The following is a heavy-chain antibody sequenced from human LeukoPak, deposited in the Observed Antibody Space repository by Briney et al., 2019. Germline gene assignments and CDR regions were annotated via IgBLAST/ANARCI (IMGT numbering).Heavy chain of an antibody. CDR2: IDSDGSST. CDR1: GFTFSSYW. Sequence: SGGSLRLSCAASGFTFSSYWMHWVRQAPGKGLVWVSHIDSDGSSTSYADSVKGRFTISRDNAKNTLYLQMNSLRAEDTAVYYCARDAELRYFDWLPHPLDYWGQGTLATVSS. D-gene: IGHD3-9*01. J-gene: IGHJ4*02. V-gene: IGHV3-74*01. CDR3: ARDAELRYFDWLPHPLDY.